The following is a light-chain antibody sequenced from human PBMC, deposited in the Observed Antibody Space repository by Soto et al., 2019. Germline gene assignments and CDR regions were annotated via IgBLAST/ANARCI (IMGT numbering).Light chain of an antibody. CDR2: WAS. CDR3: HQYYSIPYT. Sequence: DIVMTQSPDSLAVSLGGWAAINCKSSQSLLYSSDNRNYLAWYQQKPGQPPKLLIYWASTRESGVPDRFTGSVSGTDFTLTITSLQAEDVAVYYCHQYYSIPYTFGQGTKLEIK. J-gene: IGKJ2*01. V-gene: IGKV4-1*01. CDR1: QSLLYSSDNRNY.